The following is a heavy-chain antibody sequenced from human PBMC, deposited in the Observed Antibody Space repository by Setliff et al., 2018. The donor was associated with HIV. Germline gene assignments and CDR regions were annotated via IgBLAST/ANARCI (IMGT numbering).Heavy chain of an antibody. CDR1: GDSISRYY. CDR3: ARHAAAAPFRY. J-gene: IGHJ4*02. Sequence: SETLSLTCTVSGDSISRYYWSWIRQAPGKGLEWIGYSYTTVTKYNPSLESRVSMSVDTSKNQFALRLRSVTAADTAVYFCARHAAAAPFRYWGQGTLVTVSS. D-gene: IGHD6-13*01. CDR2: SYTTVT. V-gene: IGHV4-4*09.